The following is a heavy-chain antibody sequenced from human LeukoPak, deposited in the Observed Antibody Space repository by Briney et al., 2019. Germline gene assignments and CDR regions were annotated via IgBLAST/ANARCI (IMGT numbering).Heavy chain of an antibody. CDR3: ATFPEDYGGNSHY. Sequence: GASVKVSCKASGYTFTSYDINWVRQATGQGLEWMGWISAYNGNTNYAQKLQGRVTMTTDTSTSTAYMELRSLRSDDTAVYYCATFPEDYGGNSHYWGQGTLVTVSS. CDR2: ISAYNGNT. V-gene: IGHV1-18*01. D-gene: IGHD4-23*01. J-gene: IGHJ4*02. CDR1: GYTFTSYD.